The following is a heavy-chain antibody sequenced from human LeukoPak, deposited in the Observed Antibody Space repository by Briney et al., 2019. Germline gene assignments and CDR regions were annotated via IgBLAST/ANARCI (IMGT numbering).Heavy chain of an antibody. CDR2: IYHSGST. V-gene: IGHV4-30-2*01. D-gene: IGHD3-10*01. CDR3: ARVSGSVLYFKSFDP. J-gene: IGHJ5*01. Sequence: SETLSLTCAVSGGSISSGGYSWRWLRQPPGKGLEWLGYIYHSGSTYYNPSLKSRVTISVDRSKNQFSLKLSSVAAADTAVYFCARVSGSVLYFKSFDPWGQGTLVIVSS. CDR1: GGSISSGGYS.